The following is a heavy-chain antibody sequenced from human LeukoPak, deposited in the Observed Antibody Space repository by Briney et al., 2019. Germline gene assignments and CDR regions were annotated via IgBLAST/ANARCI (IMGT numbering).Heavy chain of an antibody. CDR2: ISYDGSNK. CDR3: AIGGGSYAFDY. CDR1: RFTFSRYG. D-gene: IGHD1-26*01. V-gene: IGHV3-33*05. J-gene: IGHJ4*02. Sequence: GGSLRLSCAASRFTFSRYGMHWVRQAPGKGLEWVAVISYDGSNKYYADSVKGRFTISRDNSKNTLYLQMNSLRADETAIYYCAIGGGSYAFDYWGQGTLVTVSS.